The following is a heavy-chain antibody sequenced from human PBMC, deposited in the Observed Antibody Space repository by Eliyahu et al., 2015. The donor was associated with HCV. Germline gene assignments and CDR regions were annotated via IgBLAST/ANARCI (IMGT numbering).Heavy chain of an antibody. CDR3: AKDPRAYYYDSTDFFDS. D-gene: IGHD3-22*01. V-gene: IGHV3-23*01. CDR2: ISSNGGIT. Sequence: VQLLQSGGDLVXSGGSLRLSCAASGFXFSSHTXSWVRQAPGKGLEWVSRISSNGGITYYADSVKGRFTISRDNPKNTLYLQMNSLRAEDTAVYYCAKDPRAYYYDSTDFFDSWGQGAPVTVSS. J-gene: IGHJ4*02. CDR1: GFXFSSHT.